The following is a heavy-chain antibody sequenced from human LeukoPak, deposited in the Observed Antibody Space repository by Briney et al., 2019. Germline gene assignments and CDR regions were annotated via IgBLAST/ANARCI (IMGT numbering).Heavy chain of an antibody. J-gene: IGHJ4*02. V-gene: IGHV4-39*02. D-gene: IGHD5-24*01. CDR1: GGSISSSSYY. CDR3: ARDRRDGYNLYYFDL. CDR2: IYYTGTT. Sequence: SETLSLTCTVSGGSISSSSYYWGWIRQPPGKGLEWIGTIYYTGTTYYNPSLKSRVTISVDTSRNQFSLKVTSVTAADTAVYYCARDRRDGYNLYYFDLWGQGTLVTVSS.